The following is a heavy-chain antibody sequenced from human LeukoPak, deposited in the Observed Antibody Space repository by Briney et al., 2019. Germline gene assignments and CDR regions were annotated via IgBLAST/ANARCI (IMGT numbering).Heavy chain of an antibody. CDR3: AGGYSGSRYYFDY. CDR1: GFTFNSNA. Sequence: GGSLRLSCAASGFTFNSNAMHWLRQAPGKGLEWVSSITGSGGNTYYADSVKGRFTISRDNSKNTLSLQMNSLRAEDTAVYYCAGGYSGSRYYFDYWGQGILVTVSS. D-gene: IGHD1-26*01. J-gene: IGHJ4*02. V-gene: IGHV3-23*01. CDR2: ITGSGGNT.